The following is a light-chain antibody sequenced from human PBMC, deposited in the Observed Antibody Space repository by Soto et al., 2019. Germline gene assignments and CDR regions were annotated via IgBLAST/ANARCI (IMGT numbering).Light chain of an antibody. CDR1: QSVSSTY. CDR3: QQYGASPIYT. J-gene: IGKJ5*01. V-gene: IGKV3-20*01. CDR2: GAS. Sequence: EIVLTQSPGTLSLSPGERATLSCRASQSVSSTYLAWYQQKPGQAPRLLTYGASSRATGTPDRFSGSGSGTDFTLTISRLEPEDFAVYYCQQYGASPIYTFGQGTRLEIK.